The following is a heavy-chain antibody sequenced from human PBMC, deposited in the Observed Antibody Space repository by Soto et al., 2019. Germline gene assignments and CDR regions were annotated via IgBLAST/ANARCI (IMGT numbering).Heavy chain of an antibody. V-gene: IGHV3-23*01. CDR1: GFTFSSYA. D-gene: IGHD6-13*01. Sequence: GGSLRLSCAASGFTFSSYAMSWVRQAPGKGLEWVSAISGSGGSTYYADSVKGRFTISRDNSKNTLYLQMNSLRAEDTAVYYCAKAAGGAAVTSYYYGMDVWGQGTTVTVSS. J-gene: IGHJ6*02. CDR2: ISGSGGST. CDR3: AKAAGGAAVTSYYYGMDV.